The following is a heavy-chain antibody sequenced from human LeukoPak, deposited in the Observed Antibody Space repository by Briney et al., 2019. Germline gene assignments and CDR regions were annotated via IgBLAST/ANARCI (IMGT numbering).Heavy chain of an antibody. CDR2: VHLDGRT. D-gene: IGHD3-3*01. V-gene: IGHV4-4*02. J-gene: IGHJ4*02. Sequence: SETLSLTCGVSGGSVATTNWWTWVRQPPGKGLEWIGEVHLDGRTNYNPSLQSRLTISVNLSENHISLKLTSVTAADTAVYYCAREGGFYRPLDYSGQGTLVTVAS. CDR3: AREGGFYRPLDY. CDR1: GGSVATTNW.